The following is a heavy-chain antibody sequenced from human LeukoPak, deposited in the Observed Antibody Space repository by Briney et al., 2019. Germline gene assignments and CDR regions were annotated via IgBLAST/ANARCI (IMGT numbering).Heavy chain of an antibody. CDR2: ISYDGSNQ. Sequence: PGGSLRLSCAASGFTFNIYSFHWVRQAPGKGLEWVTVISYDGSNQCFADSVKGRFTVSRDNSKNTVYLQMNNLRGEDTAVYYCAREGSYRFNYFDYWGQGTLVTVSS. D-gene: IGHD3-16*02. V-gene: IGHV3-30*01. CDR1: GFTFNIYS. J-gene: IGHJ4*02. CDR3: AREGSYRFNYFDY.